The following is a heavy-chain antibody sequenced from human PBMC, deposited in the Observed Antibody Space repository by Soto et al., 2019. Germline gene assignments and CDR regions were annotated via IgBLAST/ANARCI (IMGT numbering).Heavy chain of an antibody. J-gene: IGHJ6*03. V-gene: IGHV3-66*01. CDR3: AREPLQSYYYYMDV. Sequence: GGSLRLSCAASGFTVSSNYMSWVRQAPGKGLEWVSVIYIGGSTYYAESVKGRFTISRANSKNTLYLQMNSLTAEDTAVYYCAREPLQSYYYYMDVWGKGTTVTVSS. CDR2: IYIGGST. CDR1: GFTVSSNY.